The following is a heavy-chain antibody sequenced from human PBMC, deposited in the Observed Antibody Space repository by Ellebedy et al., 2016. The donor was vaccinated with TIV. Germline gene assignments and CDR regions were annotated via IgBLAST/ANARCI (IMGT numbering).Heavy chain of an antibody. CDR1: GFTFSSYW. D-gene: IGHD6-13*01. V-gene: IGHV3-7*01. Sequence: GESLKISCAASGFTFSSYWMSWVRQAPGKGLEWVANIKEDGSEKNYVVSVKGRFTISRDNAENSLYLEMNSLRAEDTAMYYCAKGGPTGSNWRLDYWGQGTLVTVSS. CDR2: IKEDGSEK. J-gene: IGHJ4*02. CDR3: AKGGPTGSNWRLDY.